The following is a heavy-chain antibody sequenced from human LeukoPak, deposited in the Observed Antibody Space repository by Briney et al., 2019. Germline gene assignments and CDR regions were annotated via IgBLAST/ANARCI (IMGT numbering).Heavy chain of an antibody. CDR2: ISSSSSYI. CDR3: ASYGDYVSGYFDY. V-gene: IGHV3-21*01. CDR1: GFTFSSYS. D-gene: IGHD4-17*01. Sequence: GGSLRLSCAASGFTFSSYSMNWVRQAPGKGLEWVSSISSSSSYIYYADSVKGRFTISRDNAKNSLYLQMNSLRAEDTAVYYCASYGDYVSGYFDYWGQGTLVTVSS. J-gene: IGHJ4*02.